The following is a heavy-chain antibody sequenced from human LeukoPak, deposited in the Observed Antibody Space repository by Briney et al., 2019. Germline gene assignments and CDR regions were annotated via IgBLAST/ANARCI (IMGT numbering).Heavy chain of an antibody. D-gene: IGHD3-16*01. J-gene: IGHJ6*03. V-gene: IGHV3-7*01. Sequence: GGSLRLSCAASGFTFSSYGMHWVRQAPGKGLEWVANIKLDESEKYYVDSVKGRFTISRDNAKNSLYLQMNSLRVEDAAVYYCARKGVNYYYYYMDVWGKGTTVTVSS. CDR3: ARKGVNYYYYYMDV. CDR1: GFTFSSYG. CDR2: IKLDESEK.